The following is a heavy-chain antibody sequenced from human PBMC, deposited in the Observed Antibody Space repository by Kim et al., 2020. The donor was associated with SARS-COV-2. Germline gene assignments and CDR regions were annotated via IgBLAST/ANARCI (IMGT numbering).Heavy chain of an antibody. D-gene: IGHD4-17*01. J-gene: IGHJ4*02. CDR1: GFTFSSYW. V-gene: IGHV3-74*01. Sequence: GGSLRLSCAASGFTFSSYWVHWVRQAPGKGLVCVSRINTDGSSTNYADSVRGRFTMSRDNAKNTLFLQMNSLRAEDTAVYYCARGRNGDFDFWGQGTLV. CDR3: ARGRNGDFDF. CDR2: INTDGSST.